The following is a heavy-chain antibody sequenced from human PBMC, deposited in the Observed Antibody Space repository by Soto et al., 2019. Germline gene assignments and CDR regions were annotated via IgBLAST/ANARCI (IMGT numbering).Heavy chain of an antibody. D-gene: IGHD3-3*01. V-gene: IGHV3-48*02. J-gene: IGHJ6*02. CDR1: GFTFSSYS. CDR2: ISSSSSTI. Sequence: GGSLRLSCAASGFTFSSYSMNWVRQAPGKGLEWVSYISSSSSTIYYADSVKGRFTISRDNAKNSLYLQMNSLRDEDTAVYYCARDRSVTTANYGMDFWGQGTTVTVSS. CDR3: ARDRSVTTANYGMDF.